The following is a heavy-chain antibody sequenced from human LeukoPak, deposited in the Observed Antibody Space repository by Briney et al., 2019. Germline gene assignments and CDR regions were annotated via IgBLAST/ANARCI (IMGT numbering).Heavy chain of an antibody. D-gene: IGHD6-6*01. J-gene: IGHJ5*02. Sequence: PSETLSLTCSVYGGSFSDYYWSWIRQSPGKGLEWIGEINHSGTTHYNPSLKSRVTISVDTSKNQFSLKLRSVTAADTAVYYCARLKVAARPGWFDPWGQGTLVTVSS. V-gene: IGHV4-34*01. CDR3: ARLKVAARPGWFDP. CDR2: INHSGTT. CDR1: GGSFSDYY.